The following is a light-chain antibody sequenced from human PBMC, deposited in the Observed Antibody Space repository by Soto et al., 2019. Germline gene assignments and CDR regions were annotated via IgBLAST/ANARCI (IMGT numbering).Light chain of an antibody. Sequence: AIRMTQSPSSFSASTGDRVTITCRASQGISSYLAWYQQKPGKAPKLLIYAASTLQSGVPSRFSGSGSGTEFTLTISCLQSEDFATYYCRQYYSYPPSFVQGTKVEIK. CDR2: AAS. V-gene: IGKV1-8*01. J-gene: IGKJ1*01. CDR1: QGISSY. CDR3: RQYYSYPPS.